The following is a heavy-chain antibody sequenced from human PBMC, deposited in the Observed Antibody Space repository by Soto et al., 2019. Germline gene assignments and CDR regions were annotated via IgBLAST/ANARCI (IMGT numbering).Heavy chain of an antibody. CDR1: GGSXSSYY. Sequence: XETLSLTCTVSGGSXSSYYWSWIRQPPGKGLEWIGYIYYSGSTNYNPSLKSRVTISVDTSKNQFSLKLSSVTAADTAVYYCARVVMVVTANPPYYFDYWGQGTLVTVSS. CDR2: IYYSGST. CDR3: ARVVMVVTANPPYYFDY. V-gene: IGHV4-59*01. J-gene: IGHJ4*02. D-gene: IGHD2-21*02.